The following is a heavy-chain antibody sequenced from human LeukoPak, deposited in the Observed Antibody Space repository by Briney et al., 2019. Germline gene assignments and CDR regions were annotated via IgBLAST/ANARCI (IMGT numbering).Heavy chain of an antibody. CDR3: ARPLPGIPMISGGY. CDR1: GYTFTSYY. J-gene: IGHJ4*02. D-gene: IGHD3-22*01. Sequence: ASVKVSCKASGYTFTSYYMHWVRQAPGQGLEWMGWINPNTGGTNYAQKFQGRVTMTTDTPISAAYMELSRLRSDDTAVYYCARPLPGIPMISGGYWGQGTLVTVSS. CDR2: INPNTGGT. V-gene: IGHV1-2*02.